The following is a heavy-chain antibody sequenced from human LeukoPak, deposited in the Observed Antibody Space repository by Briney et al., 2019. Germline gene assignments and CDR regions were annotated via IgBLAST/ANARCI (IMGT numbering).Heavy chain of an antibody. CDR3: ARGRVSMVRGVINYFDY. D-gene: IGHD3-10*01. CDR1: GFNFRSYW. J-gene: IGHJ4*02. CDR2: ISTNVTST. V-gene: IGHV3-74*01. Sequence: GGSLRLSCAASGFNFRSYWMHWVRQVPGKGPVWVARISTNVTSTAYADSVKGRFTISRDNAKHTLYLQMNSLRAEDTALYYCARGRVSMVRGVINYFDYWGQGTLVTVSS.